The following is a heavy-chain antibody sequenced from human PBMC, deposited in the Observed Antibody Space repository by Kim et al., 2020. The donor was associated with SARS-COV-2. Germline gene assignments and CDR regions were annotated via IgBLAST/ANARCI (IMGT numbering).Heavy chain of an antibody. V-gene: IGHV1-3*01. D-gene: IGHD5-12*01. Sequence: SQKFQGRDTITRDTTASTAYMGLSSLRSEDTAVYYCARIPYGGYGVFDYWGQGTLVTVSS. CDR3: ARIPYGGYGVFDY. J-gene: IGHJ4*02.